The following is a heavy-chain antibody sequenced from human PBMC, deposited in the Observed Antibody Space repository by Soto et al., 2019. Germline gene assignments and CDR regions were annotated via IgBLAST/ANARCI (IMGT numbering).Heavy chain of an antibody. V-gene: IGHV4-31*03. Sequence: SETLSLTCTVSGGSISSGGYYWSWIRQHPGKGLEWIGYIYYSGSPYYNPSLKSRVTISVDTSKNQFSLKLSSVTAADTAVYYCARDQRWLPDSDYYGMDVWGQGTTVTVSS. J-gene: IGHJ6*02. D-gene: IGHD5-12*01. CDR1: GGSISSGGYY. CDR3: ARDQRWLPDSDYYGMDV. CDR2: IYYSGSP.